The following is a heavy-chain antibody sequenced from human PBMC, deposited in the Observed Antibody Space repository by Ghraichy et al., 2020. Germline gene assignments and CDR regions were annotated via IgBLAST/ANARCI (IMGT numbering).Heavy chain of an antibody. V-gene: IGHV4-4*09. CDR1: GGSISSYY. J-gene: IGHJ4*02. CDR3: AGLTGSYSIDH. CDR2: ISASGST. Sequence: SETLSLTCTVSGGSISSYYWSWIRQPPGKGLEWIGYISASGSTNYNPSLKSRVTFSVDTSKNQFSLKVTSVTAADTAVYYCAGLTGSYSIDHWGQGTLVTVSS. D-gene: IGHD1-26*01.